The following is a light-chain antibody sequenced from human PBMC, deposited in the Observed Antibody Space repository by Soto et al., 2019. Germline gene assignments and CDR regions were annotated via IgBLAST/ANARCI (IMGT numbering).Light chain of an antibody. V-gene: IGKV3-15*01. CDR1: QSVSSN. CDR3: QQYNNLPPIT. J-gene: IGKJ5*01. CDR2: GAS. Sequence: ERVMTQSPATLSVSPGERATLSCRASQSVSSNLAWYQQKPGQAPRLLIYGASTRATGIPARFSGSGSGTDFTLTISSLQSEDFAIYYCQQYNNLPPITFGQGTRLEIK.